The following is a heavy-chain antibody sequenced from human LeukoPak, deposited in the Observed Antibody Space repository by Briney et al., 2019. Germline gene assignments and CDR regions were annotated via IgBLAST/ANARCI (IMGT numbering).Heavy chain of an antibody. V-gene: IGHV3-23*01. CDR1: GFTFSSYA. D-gene: IGHD2-15*01. CDR2: ISGSGGST. Sequence: GGSLRLSCAAFGFTFSSYAMSWVRQAPGKGLEWVSAISGSGGSTYYADSVKGRFTISRDNSKNTLYLQMNSLRAEDTAVYYCATPGLGYCSGGSCHPFDYWGQGTLVTVSS. CDR3: ATPGLGYCSGGSCHPFDY. J-gene: IGHJ4*02.